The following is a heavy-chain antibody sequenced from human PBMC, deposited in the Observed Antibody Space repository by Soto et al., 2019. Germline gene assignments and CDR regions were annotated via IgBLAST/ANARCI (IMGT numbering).Heavy chain of an antibody. Sequence: QVQLQESGPGLVKPSQTLSLTCIVSGGSISNVNDCWSWIRQRPDKGLEWIVHICSGGSSYNNPSLTSRVTISVDTSKKQFSLQLSSVSAADTAVYYCDRGPSGDKVDYWGQGTLVTVSS. D-gene: IGHD7-27*01. V-gene: IGHV4-30-4*01. CDR1: GGSISNVNDC. CDR3: DRGPSGDKVDY. J-gene: IGHJ4*02. CDR2: ICSGGSS.